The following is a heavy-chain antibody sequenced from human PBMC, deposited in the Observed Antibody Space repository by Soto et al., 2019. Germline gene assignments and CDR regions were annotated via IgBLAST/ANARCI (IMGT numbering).Heavy chain of an antibody. J-gene: IGHJ3*02. CDR1: GYTFTNHG. CDR2: INPYNDNV. CDR3: ARDRVAGIWGDAFDI. D-gene: IGHD3-16*01. V-gene: IGHV1-18*04. Sequence: QVQLVQSGAEVKKPGASVKVSCKTSGYTFTNHGINWVRQAPGQGLEWMGWINPYNDNVNYAQKLQGRVTMTTDTYTSTAYMDLRSLTSDDTAVYYCARDRVAGIWGDAFDIWGQGTMVTVSS.